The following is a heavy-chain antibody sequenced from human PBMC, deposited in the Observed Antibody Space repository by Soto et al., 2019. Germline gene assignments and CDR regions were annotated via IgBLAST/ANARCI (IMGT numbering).Heavy chain of an antibody. V-gene: IGHV3-33*01. Sequence: GGSLRLSCAASRFTFSSYGMHWVRQAPGKGLEWVAVIWYDGSNKYYADSVKGRFTISRDNSKNTLYLQMNSLRAEDTAVYYCARDYYDSSGYYYGDYWGQGTLVTVSS. J-gene: IGHJ4*02. CDR2: IWYDGSNK. CDR3: ARDYYDSSGYYYGDY. CDR1: RFTFSSYG. D-gene: IGHD3-22*01.